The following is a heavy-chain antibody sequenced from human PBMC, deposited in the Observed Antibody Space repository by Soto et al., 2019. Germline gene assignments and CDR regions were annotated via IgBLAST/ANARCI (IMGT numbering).Heavy chain of an antibody. CDR2: IIPILGIA. V-gene: IGHV1-69*08. J-gene: IGHJ5*02. CDR3: ARDPQSTMVRGVIGFDP. D-gene: IGHD3-10*01. Sequence: QVQLVQSGAEVKKPGSSVKVSCKASGGTFSSYTISWVRQAPGQGLEWMGRIIPILGIANYAQKFQGRVTITAXXSXSXXYMELSSLRSEDTAVYYCARDPQSTMVRGVIGFDPWGQGTLVTVSS. CDR1: GGTFSSYT.